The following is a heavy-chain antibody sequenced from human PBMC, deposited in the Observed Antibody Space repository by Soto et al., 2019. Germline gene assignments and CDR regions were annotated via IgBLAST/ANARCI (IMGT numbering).Heavy chain of an antibody. J-gene: IGHJ6*02. D-gene: IGHD3-10*01. CDR2: IYYDGNT. V-gene: IGHV4-39*07. CDR1: GDSITSVKYY. Sequence: SETLSLTCTVSGDSITSVKYYWGWIRQPPGKGLETIANIYYDGNTYYNPSLKSRVTISVDTSKNQFSLKLSSVTAADTAVYYRARVPPRITMVRGVITNFYYYYYGMDVWGQGTTVTVSS. CDR3: ARVPPRITMVRGVITNFYYYYYGMDV.